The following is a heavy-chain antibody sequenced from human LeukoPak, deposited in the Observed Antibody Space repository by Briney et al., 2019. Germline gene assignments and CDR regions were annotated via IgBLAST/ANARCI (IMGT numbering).Heavy chain of an antibody. V-gene: IGHV3-21*01. CDR3: ARAGHYGSGSYYSDAFDI. CDR2: ISSSGSYI. D-gene: IGHD3-10*01. CDR1: GFTFSSYS. J-gene: IGHJ3*02. Sequence: GGSLRLSCAASGFTFSSYSMNWVRQAPGKGLEWVSSISSSGSYIYYADSVKGRFTISRDNAKNSLYLQMNSLRAEDTAVYYCARAGHYGSGSYYSDAFDIWGQGTMVTVSS.